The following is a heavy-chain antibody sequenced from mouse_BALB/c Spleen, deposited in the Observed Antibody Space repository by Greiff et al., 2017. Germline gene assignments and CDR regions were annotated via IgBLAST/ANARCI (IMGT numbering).Heavy chain of an antibody. Sequence: EVMLVESGGGLVQPGGSRKLSCAASGFTFSSYTMSWVRQTPEKRLEWVATISSGGSYTYYPDSVKGRFTISRDNAKNTLYLQMSSLKSEDTAMYYCTRVYYDFSMDYWGQGTSVTVSS. D-gene: IGHD2-4*01. CDR1: GFTFSSYT. CDR3: TRVYYDFSMDY. J-gene: IGHJ4*01. CDR2: ISSGGSYT. V-gene: IGHV5-6-4*01.